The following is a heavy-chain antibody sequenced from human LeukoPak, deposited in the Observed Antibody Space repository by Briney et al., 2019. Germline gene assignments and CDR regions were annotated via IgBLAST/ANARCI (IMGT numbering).Heavy chain of an antibody. Sequence: GGSLRLSSAASGFTFSSYAMSWVRQAPGKGLEWVSAISGSGGSTYYADSVKGRFTISRDNSKNTLYLQMNSLRAEDTAVYYCGKDRAHSSSRHDHWGQGTLVTVSS. CDR3: GKDRAHSSSRHDH. CDR1: GFTFSSYA. CDR2: ISGSGGST. J-gene: IGHJ4*02. V-gene: IGHV3-23*01. D-gene: IGHD6-13*01.